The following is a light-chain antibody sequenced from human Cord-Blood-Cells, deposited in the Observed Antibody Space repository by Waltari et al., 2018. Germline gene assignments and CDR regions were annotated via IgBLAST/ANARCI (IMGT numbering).Light chain of an antibody. Sequence: SYELPQPPSASASTGQTASITCSGANLGDKYARWYQQKPGHSPVRVIYQDSKRPSGIPERFSGSNAGNTATLTISGTQAMDEADYYCQAWDSSTVVFGGGTKLTVL. CDR1: NLGDKY. J-gene: IGLJ2*01. CDR3: QAWDSSTVV. V-gene: IGLV3-1*01. CDR2: QDS.